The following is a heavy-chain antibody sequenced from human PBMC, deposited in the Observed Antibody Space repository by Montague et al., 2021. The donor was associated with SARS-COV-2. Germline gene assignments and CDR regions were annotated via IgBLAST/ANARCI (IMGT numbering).Heavy chain of an antibody. CDR3: GSGGGLR. D-gene: IGHD4-17*01. CDR1: GASMSNYC. Sequence: SETLSLTCSVSGASMSNYCWSWTRQPAGKGLEWIGRIYSTGNADYNPSLESRVTMSVDPSKNQFSLKLSSVTVADTAVYYCGSGGGLRWGQGTLVAVSS. V-gene: IGHV4-4*07. J-gene: IGHJ4*02. CDR2: IYSTGNA.